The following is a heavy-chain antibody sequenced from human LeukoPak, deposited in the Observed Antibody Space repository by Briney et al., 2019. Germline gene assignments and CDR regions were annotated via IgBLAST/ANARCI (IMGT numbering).Heavy chain of an antibody. Sequence: ASVKVSCKASGYTFTSYYMHWVRQAPGQGLEWMGIINPSGGSTSYAQKFQGRVTMTRNMSTSTVYMELSSLRSEDTAVYYCARDGIRDLHYGSGSYYTNWGQGTLVTVSS. J-gene: IGHJ4*02. CDR2: INPSGGST. V-gene: IGHV1-46*01. CDR3: ARDGIRDLHYGSGSYYTN. CDR1: GYTFTSYY. D-gene: IGHD3-10*01.